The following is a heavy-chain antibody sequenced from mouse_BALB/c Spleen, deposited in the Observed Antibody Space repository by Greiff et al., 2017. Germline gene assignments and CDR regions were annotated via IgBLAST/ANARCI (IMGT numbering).Heavy chain of an antibody. CDR2: INPGSGGT. D-gene: IGHD2-1*01. CDR1: GYAFTNYL. J-gene: IGHJ2*01. CDR3: AGDYGNYFDY. Sequence: VKLQQSGAELVRPGTSVKVSCKASGYAFTNYLIEWVKQRPGQGLEWIGVINPGSGGTNYNEKFKGKATLTADKSSSTAYMQLSSLTSDDSAVYFCAGDYGNYFDYWGQGTTLTVSS. V-gene: IGHV1-54*01.